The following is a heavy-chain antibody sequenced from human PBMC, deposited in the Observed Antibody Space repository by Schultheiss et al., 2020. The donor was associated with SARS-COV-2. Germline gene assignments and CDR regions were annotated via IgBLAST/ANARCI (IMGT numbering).Heavy chain of an antibody. CDR2: INHSGST. Sequence: SETLSLTCAVYGGSFSGYYWGWIRQPPGKGLEWIGEINHSGSTNYNPSLKSRVIISVDTSKNQFSLKVKSVTAADTAVYYCRAFYYNYGMDVWGQGTTVTVSS. J-gene: IGHJ6*02. CDR3: RAFYYNYGMDV. V-gene: IGHV4-34*01. CDR1: GGSFSGYY.